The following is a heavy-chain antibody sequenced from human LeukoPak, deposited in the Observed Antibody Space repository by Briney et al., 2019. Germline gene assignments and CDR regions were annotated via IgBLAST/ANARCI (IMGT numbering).Heavy chain of an antibody. CDR3: VRDVVVPAFDAFDI. D-gene: IGHD2-2*01. V-gene: IGHV4-61*02. Sequence: SETLSLTCTVSGGSISSGSYYWSWIRQPAGKGLEWIGRIYTSGSTNYNPSLKSRVTISVDTSKNQFSPKLSSVTAADTAVYYCVRDVVVPAFDAFDIWGQGTMVTVSS. CDR1: GGSISSGSYY. CDR2: IYTSGST. J-gene: IGHJ3*02.